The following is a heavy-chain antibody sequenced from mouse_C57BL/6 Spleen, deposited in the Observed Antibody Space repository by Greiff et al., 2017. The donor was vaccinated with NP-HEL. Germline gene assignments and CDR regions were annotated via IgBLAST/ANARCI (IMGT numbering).Heavy chain of an antibody. D-gene: IGHD3-2*02. CDR3: TGTAQAEWFAY. J-gene: IGHJ3*01. CDR1: GFNIKDDY. Sequence: VQLKQSGAELVRPGASVKLSCTASGFNIKDDYMHWVKQRPEQGLEWIGWIDPENGDTEYASKFQGKATITADTSSNTAYLQLSSLTSEDTAVYYCTGTAQAEWFAYWGQGTLVTVSA. CDR2: IDPENGDT. V-gene: IGHV14-4*01.